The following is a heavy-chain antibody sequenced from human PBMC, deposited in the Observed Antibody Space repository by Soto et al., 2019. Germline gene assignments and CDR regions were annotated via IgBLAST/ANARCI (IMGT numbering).Heavy chain of an antibody. J-gene: IGHJ5*02. CDR1: GYTFTSSN. CDR3: ARGSNHCSGGSCYSDWFDP. Sequence: QVQLVQSGAEVKKTGASVRVSCKASGYTFTSSNVYWVRQAPGQGLELMGWMNPNTGNTGDAHKCQGRVTMTRNTSISTAYMELSSLRSEDTAVYYCARGSNHCSGGSCYSDWFDPWCEGTPGTVSS. CDR2: MNPNTGNT. V-gene: IGHV1-8*01. D-gene: IGHD2-15*01.